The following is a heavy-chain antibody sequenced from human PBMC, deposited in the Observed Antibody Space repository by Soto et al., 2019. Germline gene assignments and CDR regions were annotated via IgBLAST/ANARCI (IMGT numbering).Heavy chain of an antibody. J-gene: IGHJ5*02. CDR2: ISAYNGNT. V-gene: IGHV1-18*01. Sequence: ASVKVSCKASGYTFTSYGISWVRQAPGQGLEWMGWISAYNGNTNYAQKLQGRVTMTTDTSTSTAYMELRSLRSDDTAVYYCARVRNSYYDFWSGHTYNWFDPWGQGTLVTVSS. CDR3: ARVRNSYYDFWSGHTYNWFDP. CDR1: GYTFTSYG. D-gene: IGHD3-3*01.